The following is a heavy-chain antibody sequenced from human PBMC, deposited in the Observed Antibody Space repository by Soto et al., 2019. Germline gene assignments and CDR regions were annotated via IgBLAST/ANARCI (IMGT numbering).Heavy chain of an antibody. CDR2: IYYSGGT. J-gene: IGHJ4*02. CDR1: GGSISSYY. Sequence: SETLSLTCTVSGGSISSYYWSWIRQPSGKGLEWIGYIYYSGGTNYNPSLKSRVSISLDTSKNQFSLRLSSVTAADTAVYYCARHYDYWGQGTLVTVSS. V-gene: IGHV4-59*08. CDR3: ARHYDY.